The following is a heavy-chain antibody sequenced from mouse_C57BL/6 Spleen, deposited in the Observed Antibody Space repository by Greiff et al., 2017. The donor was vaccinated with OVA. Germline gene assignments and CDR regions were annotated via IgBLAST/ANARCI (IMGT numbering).Heavy chain of an antibody. CDR3: AKLGPWFAY. CDR1: GFTFSSYG. J-gene: IGHJ3*01. V-gene: IGHV5-6*01. CDR2: ISSGGSYT. Sequence: EVKVVDSGGDLVKPGGSLKLSCAASGFTFSSYGMSWVRQTPDKRLEWVATISSGGSYTYYPDSVKGRFTISRDNAKNTLYLQMSSLKSEDTAMYYCAKLGPWFAYWGQGTLVTVSA.